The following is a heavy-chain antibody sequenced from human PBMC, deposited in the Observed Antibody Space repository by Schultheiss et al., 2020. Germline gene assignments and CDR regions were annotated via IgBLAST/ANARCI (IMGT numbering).Heavy chain of an antibody. V-gene: IGHV3-23*01. CDR2: ISGTGGTT. CDR1: GFTFSSYA. CDR3: AKVRRRGGGTSFYYMDV. D-gene: IGHD1-14*01. J-gene: IGHJ6*03. Sequence: GGSLRLSCAASGFTFSSYAMSWVRQAPGRGLEWVAGISGTGGTTFYADSVKGRFTTSRDSSLYLQMSSLRADDTAVYYCAKVRRRGGGTSFYYMDVWGKGTTVTVSS.